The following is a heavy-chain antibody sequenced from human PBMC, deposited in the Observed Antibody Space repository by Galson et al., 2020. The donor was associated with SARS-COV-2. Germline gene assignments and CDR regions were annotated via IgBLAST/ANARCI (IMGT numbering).Heavy chain of an antibody. CDR2: IRDSSSTI. D-gene: IGHD2-15*01. V-gene: IGHV3-48*04. Sequence: GESLKISCAASGFSFSSYSMNWVRQAPGKGLEWVSYIRDSSSTIYYADSVKGRFTISRDDAKNSLYLQMNSLRGEDTAVYYCASERVYCSGPMCSGWGFESWGQGTLVTVSS. J-gene: IGHJ4*02. CDR3: ASERVYCSGPMCSGWGFES. CDR1: GFSFSSYS.